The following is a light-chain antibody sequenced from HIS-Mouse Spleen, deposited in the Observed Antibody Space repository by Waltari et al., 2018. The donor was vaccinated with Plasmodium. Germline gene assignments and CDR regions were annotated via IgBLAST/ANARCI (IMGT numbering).Light chain of an antibody. J-gene: IGLJ3*02. Sequence: SYELTQPPSVSVSPGPTARNTSSGHALQKKYAHLYQQKSGQAPVLVIYEDSKRPSGIPERFSGSSSGTMATLTISGAQVEDEADYYCYSTDSSGNHRVFGGGTKLTVL. CDR1: ALQKKY. CDR3: YSTDSSGNHRV. V-gene: IGLV3-10*01. CDR2: EDS.